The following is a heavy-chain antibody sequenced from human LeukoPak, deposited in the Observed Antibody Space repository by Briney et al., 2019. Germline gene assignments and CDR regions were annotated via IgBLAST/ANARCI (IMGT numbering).Heavy chain of an antibody. Sequence: GGSLRLSCAASGFTFSSYAMHWVRQAPGKGLEWVAVISYDGSNKYYADSVKGRFTISRDNSKNTLYLQMNSLGAEDTAVYYCARGDRRWQPTTSYYFDYWGQGTLVTVSS. J-gene: IGHJ4*02. V-gene: IGHV3-30-3*01. CDR2: ISYDGSNK. CDR3: ARGDRRWQPTTSYYFDY. CDR1: GFTFSSYA. D-gene: IGHD2-15*01.